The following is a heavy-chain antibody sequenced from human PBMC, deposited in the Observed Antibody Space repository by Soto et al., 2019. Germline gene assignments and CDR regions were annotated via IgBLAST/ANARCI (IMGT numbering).Heavy chain of an antibody. J-gene: IGHJ6*02. D-gene: IGHD6-13*01. Sequence: GASVKVSCKASGYTFTSYGISWVRQAPGQGLDWMGWISAYNGNTNYAQKLQGRVTMTTDTSTSTAYMELRSLRSDDTAVYYCARDSQTDRSRWYVGLRPGYYYGMDVWGQGTTVTVSS. CDR3: ARDSQTDRSRWYVGLRPGYYYGMDV. V-gene: IGHV1-18*01. CDR2: ISAYNGNT. CDR1: GYTFTSYG.